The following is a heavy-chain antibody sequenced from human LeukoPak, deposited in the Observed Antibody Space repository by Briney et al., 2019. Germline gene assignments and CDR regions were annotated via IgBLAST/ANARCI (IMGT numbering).Heavy chain of an antibody. CDR3: ARWASPEKTPIKRGKQLVSYFDY. CDR1: GFTFSSYS. CDR2: ISSSSSTI. D-gene: IGHD6-6*01. V-gene: IGHV3-48*04. J-gene: IGHJ4*02. Sequence: GGSLRLSCAASGFTFSSYSMNWVRQAPGKGLEWVSSISSSSSTIYYADSVKGRFTISRDNAKNSLYLQMNSLRAEDTAVYYCARWASPEKTPIKRGKQLVSYFDYWGQGTLVTVSS.